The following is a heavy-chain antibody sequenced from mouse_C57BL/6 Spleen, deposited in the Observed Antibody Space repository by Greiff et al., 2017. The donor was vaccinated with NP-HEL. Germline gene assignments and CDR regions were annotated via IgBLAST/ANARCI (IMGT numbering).Heavy chain of an antibody. J-gene: IGHJ1*03. V-gene: IGHV3-6*01. CDR3: ARGGYYYGSSGGYFDV. CDR2: ISYDGSN. D-gene: IGHD1-1*01. Sequence: EVQLQQSGPGLVKPSQSLSLTCSVTGYSITSGYYWNWIRQFPGNKLEWMGYISYDGSNNYNPSLKNRISITRDTSKNQFFLKLNSVTTEDTATYYCARGGYYYGSSGGYFDVWGTGTTVTVSS. CDR1: GYSITSGYY.